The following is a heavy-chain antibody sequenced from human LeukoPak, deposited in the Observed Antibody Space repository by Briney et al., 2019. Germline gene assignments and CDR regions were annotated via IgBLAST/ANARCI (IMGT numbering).Heavy chain of an antibody. CDR1: GFSFSDYS. Sequence: PGGSLRLSCAASGFSFSDYSMYWVRQAPGKGLEWVSFISSYSTYIYYADSLKGRFTISRDNAKNSLYLQMNSLRAEDTAVYYCARDSFAGYDSSGYSSYDYWGQGTLVTVSS. CDR2: ISSYSTYI. V-gene: IGHV3-21*01. J-gene: IGHJ4*02. D-gene: IGHD3-22*01. CDR3: ARDSFAGYDSSGYSSYDY.